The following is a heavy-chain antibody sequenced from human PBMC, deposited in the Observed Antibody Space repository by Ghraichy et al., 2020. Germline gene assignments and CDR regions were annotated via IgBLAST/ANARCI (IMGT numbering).Heavy chain of an antibody. J-gene: IGHJ4*02. V-gene: IGHV1-69*04. D-gene: IGHD5-18*01. CDR1: GGTFSSYA. CDR2: IIPILGIA. CDR3: ARVDVDTAMDAHQPGDY. Sequence: SVKVSCKASGGTFSSYAISWVRQAPGQGLEWMGRIIPILGIANYAQKFQGRVTITADKSTSTAYMELSSLRSEDTAVYYCARVDVDTAMDAHQPGDYWGQGTLVTVSS.